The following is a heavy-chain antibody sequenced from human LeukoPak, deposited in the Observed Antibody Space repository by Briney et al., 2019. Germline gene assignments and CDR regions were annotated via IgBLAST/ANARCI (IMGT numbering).Heavy chain of an antibody. J-gene: IGHJ3*01. D-gene: IGHD3-10*01. CDR1: GFSFRTYS. CDR3: TRDAGQFVDHDVFDF. V-gene: IGHV3-21*01. Sequence: GGSLRLSCAASGFSFRTYSMNWVRQAPGRGLEWVSSISPTSWTIYQADSVKGRFPASRDNAKNSVFLQMDSLRAEDEAVYYCTRDAGQFVDHDVFDFWGQGTMVTVSS. CDR2: ISPTSWTI.